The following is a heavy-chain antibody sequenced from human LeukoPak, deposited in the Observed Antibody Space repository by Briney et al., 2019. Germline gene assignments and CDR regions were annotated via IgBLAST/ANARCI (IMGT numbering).Heavy chain of an antibody. V-gene: IGHV4-31*03. CDR3: ARGSLGYCSSTSCPYYFDY. Sequence: SQTLSLTCTVSGGSISSGGYYWSWIRQHPGKGLEWIGYIYYRGSTYYNPSLKSRVTISVDTSKNQFSLKLSSVTAADTAVYYCARGSLGYCSSTSCPYYFDYWGQGTLVTVSS. D-gene: IGHD2-2*01. CDR1: GGSISSGGYY. CDR2: IYYRGST. J-gene: IGHJ4*02.